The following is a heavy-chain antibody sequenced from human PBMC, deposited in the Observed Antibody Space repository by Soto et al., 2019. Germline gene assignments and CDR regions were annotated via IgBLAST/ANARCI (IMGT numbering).Heavy chain of an antibody. Sequence: GGSLRLSCAASGFTFSSNAMGWVRQAPGKGLEWVSGISASGDKTYYADSVKDRFTISRDNSKDTLYLQMNSLRAEDTALYYCAKDRITTARNFDYWGQGTLVTVSS. CDR1: GFTFSSNA. CDR3: AKDRITTARNFDY. CDR2: ISASGDKT. D-gene: IGHD1-1*01. V-gene: IGHV3-23*01. J-gene: IGHJ4*02.